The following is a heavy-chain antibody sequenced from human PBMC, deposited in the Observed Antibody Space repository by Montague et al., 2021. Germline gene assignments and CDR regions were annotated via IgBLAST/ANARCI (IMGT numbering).Heavy chain of an antibody. CDR2: MFYGGAT. J-gene: IGHJ5*02. CDR1: SGSIFHAH. CDR3: AKQDYFVSGTSYKGFDP. V-gene: IGHV4-59*08. Sequence: SETLSLTCTVSSGSIFHAHWSWVRQPPGKGLEWLGSMFYGGATSNNPSLKSRVTMSLDTPTNQFSLRLSFVTAAETAVYYCAKQDYFVSGTSYKGFDPWGQGILVTVSS. D-gene: IGHD3-10*01.